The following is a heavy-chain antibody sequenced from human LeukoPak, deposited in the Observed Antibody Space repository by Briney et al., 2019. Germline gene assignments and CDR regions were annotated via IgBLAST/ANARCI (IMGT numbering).Heavy chain of an antibody. CDR2: INHNGNVN. Sequence: PGGSLRLSCAASGFTFSSYWMNWARQAPGKGLEWVASINHNGNVNYYVDSVKGRFTISRDNSKNTLYLQMNSLRAEDTAVYYCAREGRSYQLYYFDYWGQGTLVTVPS. CDR3: AREGRSYQLYYFDY. J-gene: IGHJ4*02. CDR1: GFTFSSYW. V-gene: IGHV3-7*03. D-gene: IGHD2-2*01.